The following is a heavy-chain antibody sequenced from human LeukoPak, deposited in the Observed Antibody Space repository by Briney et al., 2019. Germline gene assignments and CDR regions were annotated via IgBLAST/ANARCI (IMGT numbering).Heavy chain of an antibody. CDR2: IYPGDSDN. Sequence: GASLKISCKGSGYCFTSYWIGGGREMSGKGLEWMGIIYPGDSDNRYSPFFQGQVTISAATSISTVYLQWSSLKAADTGIYYCARQWGDCSSTSCYSADWGQGTVVTVSS. CDR3: ARQWGDCSSTSCYSAD. D-gene: IGHD2-2*01. V-gene: IGHV5-51*01. J-gene: IGHJ4*02. CDR1: GYCFTSYW.